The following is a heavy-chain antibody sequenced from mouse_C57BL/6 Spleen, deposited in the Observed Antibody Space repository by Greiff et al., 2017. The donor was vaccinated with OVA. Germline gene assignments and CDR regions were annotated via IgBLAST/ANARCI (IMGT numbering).Heavy chain of an antibody. CDR1: GYTFTSYW. CDR2: IDPSDSYT. D-gene: IGHD1-1*01. CDR3: ARPNYGSSPAGFDY. V-gene: IGHV1-50*01. Sequence: VQLQQSGAELVKPGASVKLSCKASGYTFTSYWMQWVKQRPGQGLEWIGEIDPSDSYTNYNQKFKGKATLTVDTSSSTAYMQLSSLTSEDSAVYYCARPNYGSSPAGFDYWGQGTLVTVSA. J-gene: IGHJ3*01.